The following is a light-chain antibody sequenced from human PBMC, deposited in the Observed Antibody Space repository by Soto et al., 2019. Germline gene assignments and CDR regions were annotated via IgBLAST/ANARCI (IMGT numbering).Light chain of an antibody. J-gene: IGKJ3*01. V-gene: IGKV3-20*01. CDR1: QSVGSNY. Sequence: EIVLTQSPGTLSLSPGERATLYCRASQSVGSNYLAWYQQKPGQAPRVLIYGASSRATGIPARFSGSGSGADFTLTISRLEPDDFAVYYCQQYNTSTFTFGPGTKVDIK. CDR2: GAS. CDR3: QQYNTSTFT.